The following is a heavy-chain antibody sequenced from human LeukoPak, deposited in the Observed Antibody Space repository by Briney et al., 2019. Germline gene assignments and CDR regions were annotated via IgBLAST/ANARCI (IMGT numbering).Heavy chain of an antibody. J-gene: IGHJ4*02. D-gene: IGHD1-26*01. CDR1: GFTFSSYA. Sequence: PGGSLTLSCAASGFTFSSYAMIWVRQAPGKGLEWVSAISGSGGSTYYADSVKGRFTISRDNAKNTMYMQMNSMRAEDTAVYYCAKREGATSDSDYWGQGTLVTVSS. V-gene: IGHV3-23*01. CDR3: AKREGATSDSDY. CDR2: ISGSGGST.